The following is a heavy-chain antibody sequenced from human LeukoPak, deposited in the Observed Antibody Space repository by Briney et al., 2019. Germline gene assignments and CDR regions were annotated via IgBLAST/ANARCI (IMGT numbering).Heavy chain of an antibody. CDR2: FDPEDGET. CDR3: ATRNTEREYYFDY. J-gene: IGHJ4*02. V-gene: IGHV1-24*01. Sequence: ASVKVSRKLSGYTLTELSMHWVRQAPGKGREWMGGFDPEDGETIYAQKFQGRVTMTEDTSTDTAYMELSSLRSEDTAVYYCATRNTEREYYFDYWGQGTLVTVSS. CDR1: GYTLTELS. D-gene: IGHD3-10*01.